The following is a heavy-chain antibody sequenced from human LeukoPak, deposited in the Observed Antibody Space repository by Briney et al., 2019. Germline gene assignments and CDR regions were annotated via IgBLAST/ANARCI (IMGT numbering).Heavy chain of an antibody. D-gene: IGHD5-18*01. CDR3: AFAQLHYYYMDV. J-gene: IGHJ6*03. CDR2: INPNSGGT. V-gene: IGHV1-2*02. Sequence: GASVKVSCKASGYTFTGYYMHWVRQAPGQGLEWMGWINPNSGGTNYAQKFQGRVTMTRDTSISTAYMELSRLRSDDTAVHYCAFAQLHYYYMDVWGKGTTVTVSS. CDR1: GYTFTGYY.